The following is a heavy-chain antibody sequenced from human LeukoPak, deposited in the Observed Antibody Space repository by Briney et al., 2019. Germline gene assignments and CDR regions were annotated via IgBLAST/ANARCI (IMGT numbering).Heavy chain of an antibody. CDR2: ISWNSGSI. J-gene: IGHJ4*02. Sequence: GGSLRLSCAASGFTFDDYAMLWVRQAPGKGLEWVSGISWNSGSIGYADSVKGRFTISRDNAKNSLYLQMNSLRAEDTALYYCAKGGIVATLPTDYWGQGTLVTVSS. CDR1: GFTFDDYA. V-gene: IGHV3-9*01. D-gene: IGHD5-12*01. CDR3: AKGGIVATLPTDY.